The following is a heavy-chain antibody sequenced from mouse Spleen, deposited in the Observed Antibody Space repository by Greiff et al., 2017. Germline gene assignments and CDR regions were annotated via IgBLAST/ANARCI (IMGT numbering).Heavy chain of an antibody. J-gene: IGHJ4*01. CDR1: GFTFSSYA. Sequence: EVQGVESGGGLVKLGGSLKLSCAASGFTFSSYAMSWVRQTPEKRLEWVATISSGGGNTYYPDSVKGRFTISRDNAKNTLYLQMSSLKSEDTAMYYCARQDSGYAMDYWGQGTSVTVSS. V-gene: IGHV5-9-3*01. CDR2: ISSGGGNT. CDR3: ARQDSGYAMDY. D-gene: IGHD1-3*01.